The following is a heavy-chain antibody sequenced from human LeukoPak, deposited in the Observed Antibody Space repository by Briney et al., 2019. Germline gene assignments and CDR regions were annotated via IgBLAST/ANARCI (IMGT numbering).Heavy chain of an antibody. D-gene: IGHD5-12*01. CDR2: IYSSGST. CDR1: GVSISSYY. Sequence: SETLSLTCTVSGVSISSYYWSWIRQPPGKGLEWIGHIYSSGSTNYNPSLKSRVTISVDTSKNQFSLKLSSVTAADTAVYYCSRGHGWLPDSWGQGTLVTVSS. CDR3: SRGHGWLPDS. J-gene: IGHJ5*01. V-gene: IGHV4-59*01.